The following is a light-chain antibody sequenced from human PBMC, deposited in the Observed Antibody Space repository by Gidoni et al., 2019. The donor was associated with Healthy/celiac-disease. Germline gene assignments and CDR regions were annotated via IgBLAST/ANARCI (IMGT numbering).Light chain of an antibody. Sequence: QSALIQPASVSGSPGQSITISCTGTSSDVGSYSLVSWYQHHPGKAPKLIIYEVNKRPSGVSNLFSGSKSGNTASLTISGLQAEDEADYYCCSYITSKTWVFGGGTKLTVL. J-gene: IGLJ3*02. CDR3: CSYITSKTWV. V-gene: IGLV2-23*02. CDR1: SSDVGSYSL. CDR2: EVN.